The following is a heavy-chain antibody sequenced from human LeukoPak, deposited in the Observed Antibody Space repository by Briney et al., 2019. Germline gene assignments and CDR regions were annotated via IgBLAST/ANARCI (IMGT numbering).Heavy chain of an antibody. J-gene: IGHJ4*02. V-gene: IGHV3-48*04. CDR1: GFTLSSYG. D-gene: IGHD4-17*01. CDR3: AKGMGFLTSVDY. Sequence: GGTLRLSCAVSGFTLSSYGMSWVRQAPGKGLEWVSYISSSGSTIYYADSVKGRFTISRDNAKNSLYLQMNSLRAEDTAVYYCAKGMGFLTSVDYWGQGTLVTVSS. CDR2: ISSSGSTI.